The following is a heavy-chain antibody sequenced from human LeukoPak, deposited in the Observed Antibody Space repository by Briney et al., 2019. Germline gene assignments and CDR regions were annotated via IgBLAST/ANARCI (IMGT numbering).Heavy chain of an antibody. Sequence: GGSLRLSCAASGFTFSSYWMNWVRQVPGKGLEWLSNISGSGGNTRYRDSVKGRFTIYRDNSKNTLYLQMNRLRAEDTAIYYCAKSMSTVTYFDAWGQGTPVIVSS. D-gene: IGHD4-17*01. J-gene: IGHJ4*02. CDR3: AKSMSTVTYFDA. CDR2: ISGSGGNT. CDR1: GFTFSSYW. V-gene: IGHV3-23*01.